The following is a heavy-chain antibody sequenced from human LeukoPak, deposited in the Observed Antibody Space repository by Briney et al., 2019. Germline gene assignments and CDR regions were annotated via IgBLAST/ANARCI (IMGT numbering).Heavy chain of an antibody. D-gene: IGHD2-21*01. CDR1: GGTFSSYA. J-gene: IGHJ4*02. Sequence: SVNVSCKSSGGTFSSYALNGVRQAPGQGREGMGRIIPIRGITNYAQNFEGRVTIPADKSTSTAYMELSSLRSEDTDIYYCARNYCGGDCYWRDRELDYWGQGTLVTVSS. V-gene: IGHV1-69*04. CDR2: IIPIRGIT. CDR3: ARNYCGGDCYWRDRELDY.